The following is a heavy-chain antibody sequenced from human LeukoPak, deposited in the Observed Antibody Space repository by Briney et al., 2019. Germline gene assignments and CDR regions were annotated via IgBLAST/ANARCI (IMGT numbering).Heavy chain of an antibody. J-gene: IGHJ6*03. CDR2: INHSGST. D-gene: IGHD6-6*01. CDR1: GGSISSGPYF. Sequence: SQTLSLTCSVSGGSISSGPYFWSWIRQSPGQGLEWIGEINHSGSTNYNPSLKSRVTISVDTSKNQFSLKLSSVTAADTAVYYCARHVAARRGYYYYMDVWGKGTTVTVSS. CDR3: ARHVAARRGYYYYMDV. V-gene: IGHV4-30-2*06.